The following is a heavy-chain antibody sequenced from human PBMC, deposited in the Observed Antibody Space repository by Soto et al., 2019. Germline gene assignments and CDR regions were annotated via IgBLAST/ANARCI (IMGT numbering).Heavy chain of an antibody. CDR3: ARDNPKVAPYYDFWSGYQNWFDP. CDR2: INAGNGNT. V-gene: IGHV1-3*01. J-gene: IGHJ5*02. Sequence: ASVKVSSTDCGYTFTSYAMHCVRQAPGQRLEWMGWINAGNGNTKYSQKFQGRVTITRDTSASTAYMELSSLRSEDTAVYYCARDNPKVAPYYDFWSGYQNWFDPWGQGTLVTVS. D-gene: IGHD3-3*01. CDR1: GYTFTSYA.